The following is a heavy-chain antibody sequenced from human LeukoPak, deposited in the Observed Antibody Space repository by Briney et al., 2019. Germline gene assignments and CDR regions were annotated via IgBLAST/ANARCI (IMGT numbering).Heavy chain of an antibody. Sequence: ASVKVSCKASGYTFTSYGISWVRQAPGQGLEWMGWISAYNGNTNYAQKLQGRVTMTTDTSTSTTYMELSRLRSDDTAVYYCATSGTTESAFDIWGQGTLVTVSS. J-gene: IGHJ3*02. V-gene: IGHV1-18*01. CDR3: ATSGTTESAFDI. CDR2: ISAYNGNT. D-gene: IGHD1-7*01. CDR1: GYTFTSYG.